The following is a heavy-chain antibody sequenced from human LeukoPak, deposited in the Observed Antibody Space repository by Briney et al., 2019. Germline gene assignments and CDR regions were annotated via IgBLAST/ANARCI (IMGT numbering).Heavy chain of an antibody. D-gene: IGHD4-23*01. V-gene: IGHV4-59*01. CDR3: ARATPLYGGYHFDF. CDR1: GGSISGYY. J-gene: IGHJ4*02. CDR2: VYYNGNT. Sequence: TPSETLSLTCTVSGGSISGYYWTWIRQPPGKGLDWIGFVYYNGNTRYNPSCKSRVHISVDTSENQFSLKLTSVTAADTAVYYCARATPLYGGYHFDFWGQGSLVTVSS.